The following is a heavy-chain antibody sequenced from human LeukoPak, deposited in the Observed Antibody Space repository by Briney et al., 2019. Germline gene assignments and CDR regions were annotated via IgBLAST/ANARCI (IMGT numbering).Heavy chain of an antibody. Sequence: GGSLRLSCAASGFTFSSYAMSWVRQAPGKGLEWVSAISGSGGSTYYADSVKGRFTISRDNSKNTLYLQMNSLRAEDTAVYYCARARTMIVVVTMDLWGQGTLVTVSS. D-gene: IGHD3-22*01. CDR2: ISGSGGST. CDR1: GFTFSSYA. J-gene: IGHJ5*02. CDR3: ARARTMIVVVTMDL. V-gene: IGHV3-23*01.